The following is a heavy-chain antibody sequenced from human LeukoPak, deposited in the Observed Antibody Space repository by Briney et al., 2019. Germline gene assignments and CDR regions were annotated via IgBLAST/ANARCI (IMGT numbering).Heavy chain of an antibody. CDR2: ISGSGGST. CDR3: AKDPERYSYGPNYGMDV. J-gene: IGHJ6*02. CDR1: GFTFSSYA. D-gene: IGHD5-18*01. V-gene: IGHV3-23*01. Sequence: GGSLRLSCAASGFTFSSYAMSWVRQAPGKGLEWVSAISGSGGSTYYADSVKGRFTISRDNSKNTLYLQMNSLRAEDTAVYYCAKDPERYSYGPNYGMDVWGQGTTVTVSS.